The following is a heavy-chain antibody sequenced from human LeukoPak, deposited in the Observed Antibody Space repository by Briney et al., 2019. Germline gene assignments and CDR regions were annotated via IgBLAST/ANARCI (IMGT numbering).Heavy chain of an antibody. CDR2: IYYGGNT. V-gene: IGHV4-59*01. J-gene: IGHJ3*02. CDR1: GDSISSYY. Sequence: PSETLSLTCSVSGDSISSYYWSWIRQSPGKGLEWIGYIYYGGNTRYNPSLKGRVTISADTSNFSLNLTSVTAADTAVYYCARGRVYFYGSGSPYLDHAFDMWGPGTMVTFSS. CDR3: ARGRVYFYGSGSPYLDHAFDM. D-gene: IGHD3-10*01.